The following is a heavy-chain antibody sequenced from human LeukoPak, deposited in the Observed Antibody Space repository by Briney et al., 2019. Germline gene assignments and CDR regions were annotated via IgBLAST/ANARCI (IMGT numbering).Heavy chain of an antibody. J-gene: IGHJ6*02. CDR3: ARDPFLTIFGVVTSDYGMDV. Sequence: SETLSLTCTVSGGSISSGGYYWSWIRQHPGKGLEWIGYIYYSGSTYYSPSLKSRVTISVDTSKNQFSLKLSSVTAADTAVYYCARDPFLTIFGVVTSDYGMDVWGQGTTVTVSS. D-gene: IGHD3-3*01. V-gene: IGHV4-31*03. CDR2: IYYSGST. CDR1: GGSISSGGYY.